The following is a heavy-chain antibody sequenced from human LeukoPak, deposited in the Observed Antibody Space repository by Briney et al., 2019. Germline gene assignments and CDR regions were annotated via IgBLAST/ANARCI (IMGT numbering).Heavy chain of an antibody. CDR1: GGSISSYY. CDR3: ARDRVGHSRYFDY. Sequence: SETLSLTCTVSGGSISSYYWSWIRQPPGKGLEWIGYIYYSGSTNYNPSLKSRVTISVDTSKNQFSLKLSSVTAADTAVYYCARDRVGHSRYFDYWGQGTLVTVSS. J-gene: IGHJ4*02. D-gene: IGHD6-13*01. CDR2: IYYSGST. V-gene: IGHV4-59*01.